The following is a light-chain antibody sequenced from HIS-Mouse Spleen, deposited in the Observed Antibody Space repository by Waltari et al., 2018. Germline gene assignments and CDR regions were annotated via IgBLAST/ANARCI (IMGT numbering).Light chain of an antibody. CDR2: GKN. CDR1: SLRSYY. V-gene: IGLV3-19*01. CDR3: NSRDSSGNHLEWV. J-gene: IGLJ3*02. Sequence: SSELTQDPAVSVALGQTVRITCQGDSLRSYYASRYQQKPGQAPVLVIYGKNNRPSGIPDRFSGSSSGNTASLTITGAQAEDEADYYCNSRDSSGNHLEWVFGGGTKLTVL.